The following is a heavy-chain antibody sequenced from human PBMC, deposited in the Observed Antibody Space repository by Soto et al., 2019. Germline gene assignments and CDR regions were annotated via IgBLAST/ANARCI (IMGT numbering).Heavy chain of an antibody. Sequence: SETLSLTCTVSGGSVSSSDYYWGWIRQPPGKGLEWIGRIYYSGRTYYSPSLMSRVTISIDTSKNQFSLRLSSVTAADTAVYYCARQREYTGYDYVGNWFDPWGQGTLVTVS. CDR2: IYYSGRT. D-gene: IGHD5-12*01. V-gene: IGHV4-39*01. J-gene: IGHJ5*02. CDR3: ARQREYTGYDYVGNWFDP. CDR1: GGSVSSSDYY.